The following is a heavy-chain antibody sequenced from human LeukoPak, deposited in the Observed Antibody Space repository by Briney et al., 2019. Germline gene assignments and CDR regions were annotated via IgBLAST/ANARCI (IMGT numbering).Heavy chain of an antibody. CDR3: ARQTYGSPRTLGNWFAP. CDR1: GDSISIYY. J-gene: IGHJ5*02. CDR2: IYSSGAT. V-gene: IGHV4-59*01. Sequence: SETLSLTCTVSGDSISIYYWSWIRQSAGKGLEWIGCIYSSGATIYNPSLKSRVTISVDTSKSQYSLKLTSASAADTALYYCARQTYGSPRTLGNWFAPWGQGTLVTVSS. D-gene: IGHD3-10*01.